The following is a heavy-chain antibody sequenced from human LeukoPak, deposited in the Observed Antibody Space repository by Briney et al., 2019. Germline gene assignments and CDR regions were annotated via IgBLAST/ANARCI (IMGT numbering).Heavy chain of an antibody. J-gene: IGHJ4*02. D-gene: IGHD2/OR15-2a*01. CDR1: GFPFSSYS. CDR3: AKGINIGWQYYFDY. V-gene: IGHV3-23*01. Sequence: GGSLRLSCAPSGFPFSSYSMNWVRQAPGKGLEWVSSVHGSGGSTYYADSVKGRFTISRDNSKNTLYLQMNSLRAADTAVYYCAKGINIGWQYYFDYWGQGALVTVSS. CDR2: VHGSGGST.